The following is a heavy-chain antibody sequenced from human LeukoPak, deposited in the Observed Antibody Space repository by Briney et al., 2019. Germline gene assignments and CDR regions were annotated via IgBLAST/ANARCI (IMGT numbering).Heavy chain of an antibody. V-gene: IGHV4-34*01. CDR1: GGSFSGYY. CDR2: INHSGST. CDR3: ARGKWLRLYYFDY. D-gene: IGHD5-12*01. J-gene: IGHJ4*02. Sequence: SETLSLSCAVYGGSFSGYYWSWIRQPAGKGLEWIGEINHSGSTNYNPSLKSRVTISVDTSKNQFSLKLSSVTAADTAVYYCARGKWLRLYYFDYWGQGTLVTVSS.